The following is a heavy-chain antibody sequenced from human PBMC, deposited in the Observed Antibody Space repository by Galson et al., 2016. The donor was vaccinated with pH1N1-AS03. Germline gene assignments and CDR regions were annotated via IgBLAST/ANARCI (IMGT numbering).Heavy chain of an antibody. CDR3: ARESTGTEHIVVVTGRYGYYYMDV. D-gene: IGHD2-21*02. V-gene: IGHV3-7*03. CDR1: GFTFKSCW. Sequence: SLRLSCAASGFTFKSCWMSWVRQAPGKGLEWVANINQDENEKYCVDSVKGRFTLSRDNAKNSLYLEMNSLRAEDTALYYCARESTGTEHIVVVTGRYGYYYMDVWGKGTTVTVSS. CDR2: INQDENEK. J-gene: IGHJ6*03.